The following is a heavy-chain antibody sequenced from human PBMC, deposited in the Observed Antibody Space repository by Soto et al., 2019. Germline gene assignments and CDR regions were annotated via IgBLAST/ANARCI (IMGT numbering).Heavy chain of an antibody. D-gene: IGHD2-8*01. CDR3: ARDNDRPQLGGNYYYILDV. J-gene: IGHJ6*02. V-gene: IGHV1-69*12. CDR2: IVPVFRRP. Sequence: QVHREQSGAEVKKPGSSVKVSCKASGGTFRTAAISWVRQAPGQGLEWLGGIVPVFRRPDYAQKFQGRVTITADESTSTAYMELSGLRSDDTAVYYCARDNDRPQLGGNYYYILDVWGQGTTISVSS. CDR1: GGTFRTAA.